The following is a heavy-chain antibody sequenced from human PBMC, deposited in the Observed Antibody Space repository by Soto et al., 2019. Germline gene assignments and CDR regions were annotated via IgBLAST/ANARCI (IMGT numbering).Heavy chain of an antibody. J-gene: IGHJ4*02. CDR2: ISASGGEI. Sequence: GSLRLSCAASGFTFSTYTMNWVRQAPGKGLEWVPYISASGGEIYYADSVRGRFTISRDNARNSMYLQMNSLRDEDTAVYYCARGSDDGTASKFDYWGQGTLVTVSS. D-gene: IGHD3-22*01. CDR3: ARGSDDGTASKFDY. CDR1: GFTFSTYT. V-gene: IGHV3-48*02.